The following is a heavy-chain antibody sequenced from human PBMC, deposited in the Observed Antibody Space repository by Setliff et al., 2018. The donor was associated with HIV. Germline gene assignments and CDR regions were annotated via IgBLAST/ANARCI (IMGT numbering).Heavy chain of an antibody. Sequence: ASVKVSCKASGYTFTNFGVGWVRQASGQGLEWMGWVSPYNGHTKYAQRFQGRVTMSTDTSTSTIYMELTSLRSDDTAVYYCARQLSNSLDFWGQGALVTVSS. V-gene: IGHV1-18*01. CDR2: VSPYNGHT. CDR3: ARQLSNSLDF. D-gene: IGHD1-1*01. J-gene: IGHJ4*02. CDR1: GYTFTNFG.